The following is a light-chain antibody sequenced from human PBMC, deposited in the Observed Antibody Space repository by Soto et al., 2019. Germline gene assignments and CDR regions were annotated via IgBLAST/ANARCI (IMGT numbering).Light chain of an antibody. J-gene: IGLJ2*01. CDR3: SSYAGSNFVV. CDR1: SSDVGGYNY. Sequence: QSALTQPPSASGSPGQSVTISCTGTSSDVGGYNYVSWYQQHPGKAPKLMIYEVSKRPSGVPDRFSGSKSGNTASLTVSGLQAEEEADYYCSSYAGSNFVVFGGGTKVTVL. V-gene: IGLV2-8*01. CDR2: EVS.